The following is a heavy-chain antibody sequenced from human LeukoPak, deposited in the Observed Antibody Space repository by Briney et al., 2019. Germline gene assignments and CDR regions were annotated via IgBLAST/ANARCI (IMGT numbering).Heavy chain of an antibody. CDR1: VYTFTSYY. D-gene: IGHD2-15*01. Sequence: ASVKVSCKASVYTFTSYYMHSVRQAPGQGVEWMGLINPSGGSTSYAQKFQGRVTMTRDTSTSTVYMELSSLRSEDTAVYYCARVSEIVVVVAAGEYYFDYWGQGTLVTVSS. CDR3: ARVSEIVVVVAAGEYYFDY. CDR2: INPSGGST. V-gene: IGHV1-46*01. J-gene: IGHJ4*02.